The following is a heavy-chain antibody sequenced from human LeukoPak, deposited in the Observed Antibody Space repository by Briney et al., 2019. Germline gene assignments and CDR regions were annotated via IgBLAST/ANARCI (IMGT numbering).Heavy chain of an antibody. D-gene: IGHD6-6*01. Sequence: SETLSLTCAVYGGSFSGYYWSWIRQPPGKGLEWIGEINHSGSTDYNPSLKSRVTISVDTSKNQFSLKLSSVTAADTAVYYCARMYSSSSGLDYWGQGTLVTVSS. J-gene: IGHJ4*02. CDR3: ARMYSSSSGLDY. CDR2: INHSGST. CDR1: GGSFSGYY. V-gene: IGHV4-34*01.